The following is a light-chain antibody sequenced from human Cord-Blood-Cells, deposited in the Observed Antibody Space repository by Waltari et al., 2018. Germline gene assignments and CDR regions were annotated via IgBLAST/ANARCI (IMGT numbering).Light chain of an antibody. Sequence: ELVLTQSPGTLSLSPGERATLSCRASQSVSSSYLAWYQQKPGQAPRLLIYGASSRDTGIPDRFSGSGSGTDFTLTISRLEPEDFAVYYCQQYGSSSITFGQGTRLEIK. CDR3: QQYGSSSIT. V-gene: IGKV3-20*01. J-gene: IGKJ5*01. CDR2: GAS. CDR1: QSVSSSY.